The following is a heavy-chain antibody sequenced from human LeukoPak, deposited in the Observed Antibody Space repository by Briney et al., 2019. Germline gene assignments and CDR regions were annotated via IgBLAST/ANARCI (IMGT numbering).Heavy chain of an antibody. CDR2: ISPISGTT. CDR3: ATPPTGTTTTGEYYFDY. CDR1: GGTFSSYT. V-gene: IGHV1-69*05. J-gene: IGHJ4*02. D-gene: IGHD1-1*01. Sequence: ASVKVSCKASGGTFSSYTITWVRQAPGQGLEWMGGISPISGTTNYAQKFQGRVTITTEESTSTAYMELSSLRSEDTAVYYCATPPTGTTTTGEYYFDYWGQGTLVTVSS.